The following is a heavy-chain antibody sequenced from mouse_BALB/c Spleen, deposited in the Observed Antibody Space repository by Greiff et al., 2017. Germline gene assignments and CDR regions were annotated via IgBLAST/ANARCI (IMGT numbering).Heavy chain of an antibody. CDR3: ARSTTVVANYFDY. D-gene: IGHD1-1*01. J-gene: IGHJ2*01. CDR1: GYTFTSYW. V-gene: IGHV1S81*02. Sequence: QVQLQQPGAELVKPGASVKLSCKASGYTFTSYWMHWVKQRPGQGLEWIGEINPSNGRTNYNEKFKSKATLTVDKSSSTAYMQLSSLTSEDSAVYYCARSTTVVANYFDYWGQGTTLTVSS. CDR2: INPSNGRT.